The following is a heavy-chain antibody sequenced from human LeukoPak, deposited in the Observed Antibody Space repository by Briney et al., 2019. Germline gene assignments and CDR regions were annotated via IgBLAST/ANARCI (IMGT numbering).Heavy chain of an antibody. D-gene: IGHD1-14*01. J-gene: IGHJ4*02. Sequence: GGSLRLSCAASGFTVLTNDMTWVRQAPGKGLEWVSVLYSDGNTKYADSVQGRFTISRDNSKNTLYLEMNSLSPDDTAVYYCARGVEPLAANTLAYWGQGTLVTVSS. CDR3: ARGVEPLAANTLAY. CDR1: GFTVLTND. CDR2: LYSDGNT. V-gene: IGHV3-53*01.